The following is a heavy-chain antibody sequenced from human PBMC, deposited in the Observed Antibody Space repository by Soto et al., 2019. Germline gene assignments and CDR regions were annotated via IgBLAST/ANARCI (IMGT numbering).Heavy chain of an antibody. Sequence: EVQLVESGGGLVQPGGSLKLSCAASGFIFSDSVIHWVRQASGKGLEWVGRIRIKTNNYATAYAASVKGRFTVSRDDSKSMAYLQMSILQTEDTAVYYCSRHTDYYDSSGYWGWGLGTLVTVSS. CDR1: GFIFSDSV. CDR2: IRIKTNNYAT. J-gene: IGHJ4*02. V-gene: IGHV3-73*02. CDR3: SRHTDYYDSSGYWG. D-gene: IGHD3-22*01.